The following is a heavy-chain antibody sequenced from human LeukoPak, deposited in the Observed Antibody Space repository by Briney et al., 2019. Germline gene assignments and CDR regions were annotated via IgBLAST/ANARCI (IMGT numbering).Heavy chain of an antibody. V-gene: IGHV3-30*02. CDR2: IRYDGSNK. CDR3: AKDRGLVAVAGTFDY. D-gene: IGHD6-19*01. J-gene: IGHJ4*02. Sequence: GGSLRLSCAASGFTFSSYGMHWVRQAPGKGLEWVAFIRYDGSNKYYADSVKGRFTISRDNSKNTLYLQMNSLRAEDTAVYYCAKDRGLVAVAGTFDYWGQRTLVTVSS. CDR1: GFTFSSYG.